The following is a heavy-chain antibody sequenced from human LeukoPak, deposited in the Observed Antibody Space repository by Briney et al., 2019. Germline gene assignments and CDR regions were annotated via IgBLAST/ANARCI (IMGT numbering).Heavy chain of an antibody. D-gene: IGHD1-26*01. V-gene: IGHV4-34*01. Sequence: SETLSLTCAVYGGSFSGYYWSWIRQPPGKGLEWIGEINHSGSTNYNPSLKSRVTISVDTSKNQFSLRLNSVNAADTAVFYCARQGYSDFSSRPFDYWGQGTPVTVSS. CDR2: INHSGST. CDR3: ARQGYSDFSSRPFDY. CDR1: GGSFSGYY. J-gene: IGHJ4*02.